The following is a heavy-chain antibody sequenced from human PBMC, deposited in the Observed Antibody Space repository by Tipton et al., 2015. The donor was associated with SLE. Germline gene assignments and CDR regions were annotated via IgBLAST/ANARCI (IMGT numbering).Heavy chain of an antibody. CDR1: GGSISSDYY. CDR3: ARDDCSRTSCYKGLGYFDY. Sequence: TLSLTCTVSGGSISSDYYWGWIRQPPGKGLEWIGSVYHSGSTYYNPSLKSRVTISEDTSNNQFSLKLSSVTAADTAVYYCARDDCSRTSCYKGLGYFDYWGQGILVTVSS. V-gene: IGHV4-38-2*02. D-gene: IGHD2-2*02. J-gene: IGHJ4*02. CDR2: VYHSGST.